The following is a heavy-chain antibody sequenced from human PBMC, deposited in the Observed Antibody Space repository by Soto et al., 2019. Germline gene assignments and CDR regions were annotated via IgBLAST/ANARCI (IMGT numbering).Heavy chain of an antibody. CDR2: ISAYNGNT. V-gene: IGHV1-18*01. Sequence: QVQLVQSGAEVKKPGASVKVSCKASGYTFTSYGISWVRQAPGQGLEWMGWISAYNGNTNYAQKLQGRVTMTTDTSTSPAYMELRSLRSDDTAVYYCARANLMITFGGVIVNYFDYWGQGTLVTVSS. CDR3: ARANLMITFGGVIVNYFDY. CDR1: GYTFTSYG. D-gene: IGHD3-16*02. J-gene: IGHJ4*02.